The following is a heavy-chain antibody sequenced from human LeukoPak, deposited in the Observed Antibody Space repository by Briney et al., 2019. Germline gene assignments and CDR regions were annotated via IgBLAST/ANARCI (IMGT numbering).Heavy chain of an antibody. CDR3: ARGGIAVAEFYFDY. CDR2: ISSSGSTI. D-gene: IGHD6-19*01. J-gene: IGHJ4*02. V-gene: IGHV3-48*03. Sequence: GGSLRLSCAASGFTFSSYAMSWVRQAPGKGLEWVSYISSSGSTIYYADSVKGRFTISRDNAKNSLYLQMNSLRAEDTSVYYCARGGIAVAEFYFDYWGQGTLVAVSS. CDR1: GFTFSSYA.